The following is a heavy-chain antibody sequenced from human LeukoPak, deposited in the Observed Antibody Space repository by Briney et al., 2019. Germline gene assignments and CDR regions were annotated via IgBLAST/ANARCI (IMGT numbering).Heavy chain of an antibody. J-gene: IGHJ6*02. CDR2: INPSGGSS. CDR1: GYTFTRYY. Sequence: GASVKGFCKASGYTFTRYYMHWGGQAPGQGVGWMGIINPSGGSSSYAQKFQGRVTMTRDTSTSTVYMELSSLRSEDTAVYYCATTITLNYYGMDVWGQGTTVTVSS. CDR3: ATTITLNYYGMDV. V-gene: IGHV1-46*01. D-gene: IGHD1-14*01.